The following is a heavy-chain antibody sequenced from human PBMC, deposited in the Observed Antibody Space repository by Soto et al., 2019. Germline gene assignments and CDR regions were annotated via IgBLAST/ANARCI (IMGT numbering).Heavy chain of an antibody. CDR3: TRHTVDY. D-gene: IGHD4-4*01. CDR2: VRSKTQNYAT. CDR1: GFSLSDSA. J-gene: IGHJ4*02. Sequence: PGGSLRLSCVVSGFSLSDSAIHWVRQASGKGLEWVGRVRSKTQNYATEFAASVRGSFTISRDESKKTIYLHMSGLKTEDTAVYYCTRHTVDYWGQGTPVTVSS. V-gene: IGHV3-73*01.